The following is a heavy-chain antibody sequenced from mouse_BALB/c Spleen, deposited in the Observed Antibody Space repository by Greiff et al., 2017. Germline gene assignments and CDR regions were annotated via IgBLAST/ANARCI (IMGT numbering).Heavy chain of an antibody. CDR2: ISSGSSTI. CDR1: GFTFSSFG. J-gene: IGHJ3*01. D-gene: IGHD2-14*01. CDR3: ASRYDY. V-gene: IGHV5-17*02. Sequence: VESGGGLVQPGGSRKLSCAASGFTFSSFGMHWVRQAPEKGLEWVAYISSGSSTIYYADTVKGRFTISRDNPKNTLFLQMTSLRSEDTAMYYCASRYDYWGQGTLVTVSA.